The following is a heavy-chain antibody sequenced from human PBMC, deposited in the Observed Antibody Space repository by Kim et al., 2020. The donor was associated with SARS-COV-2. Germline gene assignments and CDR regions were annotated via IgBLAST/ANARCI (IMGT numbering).Heavy chain of an antibody. CDR2: INIGNGKT. Sequence: ASVKVSCKASGYTFTRYAMHWVRQAPGQRLEWMGWINIGNGKTIYSEKFQGRVTITRDTSASTAYMELSSLRSEDTAVYYCARSHDDYGGKYSYYYMDVWGKGTTVTVSS. V-gene: IGHV1-3*04. CDR3: ARSHDDYGGKYSYYYMDV. CDR1: GYTFTRYA. D-gene: IGHD4-17*01. J-gene: IGHJ6*03.